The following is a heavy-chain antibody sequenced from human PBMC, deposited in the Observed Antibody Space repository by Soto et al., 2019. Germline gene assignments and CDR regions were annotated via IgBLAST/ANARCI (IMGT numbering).Heavy chain of an antibody. D-gene: IGHD3-10*01. J-gene: IGHJ5*02. CDR3: ARRERYYGSPGWFDP. Sequence: SETLSLTCSVSGGSISSFTYYWGWIRQPPGKGLEWIGTVYYNENTYYNPSLKSRVTITVDTAKNQFSLNLWSVTAADTAMYFCARRERYYGSPGWFDPWGPGTLLTVSS. CDR1: GGSISSFTYY. CDR2: VYYNENT. V-gene: IGHV4-39*01.